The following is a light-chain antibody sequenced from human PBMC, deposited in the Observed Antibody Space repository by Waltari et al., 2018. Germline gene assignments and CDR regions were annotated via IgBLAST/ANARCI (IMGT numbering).Light chain of an antibody. Sequence: DIQLTQSPSFLSASVGDRVTITCRASKGIRSELGWYKQIPGKAPKLLIYAASTLQTGVPSRFSGSGSGTQFTLTISSLEPEDFANYYCQQLYDYPRTFGQGTTVEVK. CDR1: KGIRSE. J-gene: IGKJ1*01. CDR2: AAS. CDR3: QQLYDYPRT. V-gene: IGKV1-9*01.